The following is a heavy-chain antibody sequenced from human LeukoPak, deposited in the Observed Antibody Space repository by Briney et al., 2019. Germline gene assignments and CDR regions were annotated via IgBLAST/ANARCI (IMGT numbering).Heavy chain of an antibody. D-gene: IGHD3-22*01. Sequence: GGSLRLSCAASGFTFSSYWMSWVRQAPGKGLEWVANIKQDGSEKYYVDSVKGRFTISRDNAKNSLYLQMNSLRAEDTAVYYCARGGPYYYDSSGYLDYWGREPWSPSPQ. CDR3: ARGGPYYYDSSGYLDY. CDR1: GFTFSSYW. J-gene: IGHJ4*02. CDR2: IKQDGSEK. V-gene: IGHV3-7*01.